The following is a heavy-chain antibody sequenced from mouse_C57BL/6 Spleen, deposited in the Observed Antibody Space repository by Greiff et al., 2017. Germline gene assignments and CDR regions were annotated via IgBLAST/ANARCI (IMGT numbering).Heavy chain of an antibody. CDR1: GYNIKDDN. CDR3: TSCSTFPLPFDV. CDR2: IDPENGDT. J-gene: IGHJ1*03. Sequence: EVQLQQSGAELVRPGASVKLSCTASGYNIKDDNMHWVKQRPEQGLEWIGWIDPENGDTEYAAKFQGKATITADTSSNTVYLQLSTLTSEETAVYSCTSCSTFPLPFDVWGTGTTVTVSS. V-gene: IGHV14-4*01. D-gene: IGHD5-5*01.